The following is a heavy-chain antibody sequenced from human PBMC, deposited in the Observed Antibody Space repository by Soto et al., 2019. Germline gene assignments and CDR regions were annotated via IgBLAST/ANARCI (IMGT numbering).Heavy chain of an antibody. CDR2: IIPIFGTA. D-gene: IGHD2-15*01. V-gene: IGHV1-69*01. Sequence: QVQLVQSGAEVKKPGSSVKVSCKASGGTFSSYAISWVRQAPGQGLVWMGGIIPIFGTANYAQKFQGRVTITADESTSTAYMELSSLRSEDTAVYYCALGYCSGGSCSYYGMDVWGQGTTVTVSS. CDR3: ALGYCSGGSCSYYGMDV. J-gene: IGHJ6*02. CDR1: GGTFSSYA.